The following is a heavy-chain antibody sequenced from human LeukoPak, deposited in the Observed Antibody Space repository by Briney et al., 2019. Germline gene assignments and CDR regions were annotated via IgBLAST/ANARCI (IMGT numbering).Heavy chain of an antibody. D-gene: IGHD6-13*01. CDR1: GFTFRTYW. Sequence: GGSLRLSCAVSGFTFRTYWMHWVRQVPGEGLVWVSRINEDGSITNYADSVKGRFSISRDNAKNTLYLQMNSLRAEDTAVYYCAREDSSSWPYYFDYWGQGTLVTVSS. CDR2: INEDGSIT. J-gene: IGHJ4*02. CDR3: AREDSSSWPYYFDY. V-gene: IGHV3-74*01.